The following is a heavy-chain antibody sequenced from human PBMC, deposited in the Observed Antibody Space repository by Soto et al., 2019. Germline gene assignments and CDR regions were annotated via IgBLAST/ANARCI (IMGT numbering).Heavy chain of an antibody. CDR3: ARDPGAARGFDP. V-gene: IGHV1-18*01. D-gene: IGHD3-10*01. J-gene: IGHJ5*02. CDR1: GYVFTIYG. Sequence: QVQLVQSGAEVKKPGASVKVSCKASGYVFTIYGISWVRQAPGQGLEWMGWMNTYNGGTNYAPTVQGRVTMTTDTSTCTAYMDLRSLRSDDTAVYYCARDPGAARGFDPWGQGTLVTVSS. CDR2: MNTYNGGT.